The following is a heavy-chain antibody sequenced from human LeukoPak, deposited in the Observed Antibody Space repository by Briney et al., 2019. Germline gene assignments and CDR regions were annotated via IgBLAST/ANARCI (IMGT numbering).Heavy chain of an antibody. CDR3: TTEDYYGSGST. V-gene: IGHV3-15*01. CDR2: IRSKQDGATS. D-gene: IGHD3-10*01. Sequence: GGSLRLSCAASGFTFSTAWMTWVRQAPGKGLEWVGRIRSKQDGATSEYSAPVKGRFTISRDDSKNTLFLEMNSLKTEDTAVYYCTTEDYYGSGSTWGQGTLVTVSS. J-gene: IGHJ5*02. CDR1: GFTFSTAW.